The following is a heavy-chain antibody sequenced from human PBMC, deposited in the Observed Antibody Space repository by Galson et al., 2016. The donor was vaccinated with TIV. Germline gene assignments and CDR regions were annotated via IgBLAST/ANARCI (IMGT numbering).Heavy chain of an antibody. CDR1: GYTFTSYY. D-gene: IGHD3-3*01. CDR3: ARDGVREVVDCYYYHMDV. CDR2: INPTGGTV. V-gene: IGHV1-46*01. J-gene: IGHJ6*03. Sequence: SVKVSCKASGYTFTSYYMHWVRQAPGQGLEWMGVINPTGGTVHYAQKFQGRVTLTRDTSTSTVYMRLSSLRSEATAVYYCARDGVREVVDCYYYHMDVWGKGTTVTVSS.